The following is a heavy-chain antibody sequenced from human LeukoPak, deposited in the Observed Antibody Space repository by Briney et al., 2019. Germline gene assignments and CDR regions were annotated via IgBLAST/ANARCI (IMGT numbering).Heavy chain of an antibody. CDR2: ISGSGGST. CDR3: AKGPRGITIFGVVNHDY. J-gene: IGHJ4*02. Sequence: GGSLRLSCAASGFTFSSYAMSWVRQAPGKGLEWVSAISGSGGSTYYADSVKGRFTISRDNSKNTLYLQMNSLRAEDTAVYYCAKGPRGITIFGVVNHDYWGQGTLVTVSS. V-gene: IGHV3-23*01. CDR1: GFTFSSYA. D-gene: IGHD3-3*01.